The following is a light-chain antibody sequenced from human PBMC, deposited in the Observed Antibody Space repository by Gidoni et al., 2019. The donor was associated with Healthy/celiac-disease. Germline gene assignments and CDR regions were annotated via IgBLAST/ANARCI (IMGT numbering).Light chain of an antibody. V-gene: IGKV1-5*01. CDR3: QQYNSYPLT. CDR2: DAS. CDR1: QSISSW. J-gene: IGKJ4*01. Sequence: DIQMTQSPSTLSASVGDRVTITCRASQSISSWLAWYQQKTGKDPKLLIYDASSFESGVPSRFSGSGSGTEFTLTISSLQPDDFATYYCQQYNSYPLTFGGGTKVEIK.